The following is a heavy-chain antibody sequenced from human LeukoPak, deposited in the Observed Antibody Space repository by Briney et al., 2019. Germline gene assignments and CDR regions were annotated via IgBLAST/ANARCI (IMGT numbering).Heavy chain of an antibody. CDR1: GYTFTRYY. V-gene: IGHV1-46*01. CDR3: AREASLTMVRGVIITFDY. CDR2: IHPSSGST. J-gene: IGHJ4*02. Sequence: ASVKVSCKASGYTFTRYYMHWVRQPPGQGLEWMGIIHPSSGSTNYAQKFQGRVTITADESTSTAYMELSSLRSEDTAVYYCAREASLTMVRGVIITFDYWGQGTLVTVSS. D-gene: IGHD3-10*01.